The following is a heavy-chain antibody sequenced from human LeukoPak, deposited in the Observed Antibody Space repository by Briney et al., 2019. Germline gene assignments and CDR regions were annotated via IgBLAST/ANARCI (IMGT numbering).Heavy chain of an antibody. J-gene: IGHJ4*02. V-gene: IGHV1-46*01. Sequence: GASVKVSCKASGYTFTSYSMHWVRQAPGQGLDWMGIINPSGGSTTYAQKFQGRVTMTRDTSTSTVYMELSSLRSEDTAVYYCARDRGPFSANYYFDFWGQETLVTVSS. D-gene: IGHD3-10*01. CDR2: INPSGGST. CDR3: ARDRGPFSANYYFDF. CDR1: GYTFTSYS.